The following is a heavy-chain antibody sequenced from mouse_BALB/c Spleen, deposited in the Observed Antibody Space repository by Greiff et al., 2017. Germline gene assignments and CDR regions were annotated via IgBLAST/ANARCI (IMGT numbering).Heavy chain of an antibody. V-gene: IGHV10S3*01. CDR1: GFTFNTNA. Sequence: GGGLVQPKGSLKLSCAASGFTFNTNAMNWVRQAPGKGLEWVARIRSKSNNYATYYADSVKDRFTISRDDSQSMLYLQMNNLKTEDTAMYYCVRDVRGAMDYWGQGTSVTVSS. J-gene: IGHJ4*01. D-gene: IGHD2-14*01. CDR2: IRSKSNNYAT. CDR3: VRDVRGAMDY.